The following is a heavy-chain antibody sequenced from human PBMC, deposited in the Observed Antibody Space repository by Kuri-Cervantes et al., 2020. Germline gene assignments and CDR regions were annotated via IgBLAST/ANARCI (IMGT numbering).Heavy chain of an antibody. J-gene: IGHJ6*02. CDR1: GYTFTDYY. D-gene: IGHD2-15*01. CDR3: ARDLVAAAFPFYYYYYGMDV. CDR2: INPNSGGT. V-gene: IGHV1-2*02. Sequence: ASVKVSCKASGYTFTDYYMHWVRPAPGQGLEWMGWINPNSGGTNYAQKFQGRVTMTRDTSISTAYMELSRLRSDDTAVYYCARDLVAAAFPFYYYYYGMDVWGQGTTVTVSS.